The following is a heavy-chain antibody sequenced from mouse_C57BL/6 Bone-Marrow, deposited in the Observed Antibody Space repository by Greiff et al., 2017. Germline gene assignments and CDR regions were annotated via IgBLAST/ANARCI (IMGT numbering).Heavy chain of an antibody. D-gene: IGHD3-3*01. CDR2: INPYNGGT. J-gene: IGHJ3*01. CDR3: ARVDSLWLWFAY. CDR1: GYTFTDYY. Sequence: EVQLQQSGPVLVKPGASVKMSCKASGYTFTDYYMNWVKQSHGNSLEWIGVINPYNGGTRYNQKFKGKATLTVDQPSSTAYIELNSLTSEDAAVDYYARVDSLWLWFAYWGQGALVTVAA. V-gene: IGHV1-19*01.